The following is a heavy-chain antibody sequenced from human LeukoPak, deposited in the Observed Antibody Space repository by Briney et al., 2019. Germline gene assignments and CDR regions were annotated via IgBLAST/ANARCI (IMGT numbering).Heavy chain of an antibody. Sequence: KPSQTLSPTCTVSGGSISSGDYYWSWIRQPPGKGLEWIGYIYYSGSTYYNPSLKSRVTISVDTSKNQFSLKLSSVTAADTAVYYCARVQHYYDSSGFIDYWGQGTLVTVSS. V-gene: IGHV4-30-4*01. D-gene: IGHD3-22*01. CDR1: GGSISSGDYY. CDR2: IYYSGST. CDR3: ARVQHYYDSSGFIDY. J-gene: IGHJ4*02.